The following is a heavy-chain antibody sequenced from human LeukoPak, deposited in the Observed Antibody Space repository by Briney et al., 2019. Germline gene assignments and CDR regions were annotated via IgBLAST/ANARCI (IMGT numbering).Heavy chain of an antibody. J-gene: IGHJ3*02. CDR2: IRSKANSYAT. V-gene: IGHV3-73*01. CDR3: TSLGDGYNYIDI. D-gene: IGHD5-24*01. CDR1: GFTFSGSA. Sequence: GGSLRLSCAASGFTFSGSAMHWVRQASGKGREWVGRIRSKANSYATAYAASVKGRFTISRDDSKNTAYLQMNSLKTEDTAVYYCTSLGDGYNYIDIWGQGTMVTVSS.